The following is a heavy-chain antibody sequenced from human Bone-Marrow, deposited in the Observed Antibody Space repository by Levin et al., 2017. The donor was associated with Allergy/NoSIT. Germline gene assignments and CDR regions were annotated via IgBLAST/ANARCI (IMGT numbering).Heavy chain of an antibody. V-gene: IGHV1-2*06. D-gene: IGHD3-3*01. CDR2: INPNSGGT. CDR3: ARCTIFGVAKDFDP. J-gene: IGHJ5*02. Sequence: GESLKISCKASGYTFTHYSIHWVRQAPGQGLEWMGRINPNSGGTDYAQKFQGRVSMTWDTSISTAYMELHNLRSDDTAVYYCARCTIFGVAKDFDPWGQGTLVTVSS. CDR1: GYTFTHYS.